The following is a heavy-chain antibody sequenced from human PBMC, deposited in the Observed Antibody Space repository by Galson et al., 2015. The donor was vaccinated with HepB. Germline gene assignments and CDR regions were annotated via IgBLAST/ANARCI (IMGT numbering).Heavy chain of an antibody. J-gene: IGHJ6*03. CDR1: GGTFSSYA. CDR3: ARDGGNNWNDPYYYYMDV. V-gene: IGHV1-69*13. Sequence: SVKVSCKASGGTFSSYAISWVRQAPGQGLEWMGGIIPIFGTANYAQKFQGRVTITADESTSTAYMELSSLRSEDTAVYYCARDGGNNWNDPYYYYMDVWGKGTTVTVSS. CDR2: IIPIFGTA. D-gene: IGHD1-20*01.